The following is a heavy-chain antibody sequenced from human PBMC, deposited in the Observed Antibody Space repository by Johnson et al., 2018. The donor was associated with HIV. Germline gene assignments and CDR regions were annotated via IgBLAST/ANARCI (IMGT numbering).Heavy chain of an antibody. V-gene: IGHV3-64*01. CDR3: ARGRWLQLDAFDL. Sequence: VQLVESGGGLVQPGGSLRLSCAASGFTFSSYAMHWVRQAPGKGLEYVSAISSNGGSTYYANSVKGRFTISRDNSKNTLYLQMGSLRAEDMAVYYCARGRWLQLDAFDLWGQGTMVSVPS. D-gene: IGHD5-24*01. CDR2: ISSNGGST. J-gene: IGHJ3*01. CDR1: GFTFSSYA.